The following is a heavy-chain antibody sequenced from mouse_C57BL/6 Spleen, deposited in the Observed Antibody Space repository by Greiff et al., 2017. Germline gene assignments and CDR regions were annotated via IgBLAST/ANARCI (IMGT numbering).Heavy chain of an antibody. D-gene: IGHD2-4*01. Sequence: QQSCKASGYTFTSYWMAWVKQRPGQGLEWIGNIYPSDSETHYNQKFKDKATLTVDKSSSTAYMQLSSLTSEDSAVYYCARDYDYDRPYWYFDVWGTGTTVTVSS. CDR3: ARDYDYDRPYWYFDV. CDR1: GYTFTSYW. CDR2: IYPSDSET. V-gene: IGHV1-61*01. J-gene: IGHJ1*03.